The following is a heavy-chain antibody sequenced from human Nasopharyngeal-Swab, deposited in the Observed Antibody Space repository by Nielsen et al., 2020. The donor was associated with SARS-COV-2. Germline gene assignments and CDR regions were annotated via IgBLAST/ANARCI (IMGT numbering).Heavy chain of an antibody. J-gene: IGHJ5*02. CDR1: GFTFTSYA. CDR2: MSGRGEKT. CDR3: AKDSGAGFCDDGSCFPTNH. V-gene: IGHV3-23*01. Sequence: GGSLRLSCAASGFTFTSYAMNWVRHAPGKGLEWVSGMSGRGEKTYYAASVKGRFTISRDISKNTLYLQMNGLRAEDTAVYYCAKDSGAGFCDDGSCFPTNHWGLGTLVTVSS. D-gene: IGHD2-15*01.